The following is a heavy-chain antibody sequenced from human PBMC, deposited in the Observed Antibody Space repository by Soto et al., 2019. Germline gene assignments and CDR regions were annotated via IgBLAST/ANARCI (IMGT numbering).Heavy chain of an antibody. D-gene: IGHD3-22*01. Sequence: QGLCAAGTVPGASISSYDWSWIRQPAGKGLEWIGYIYYRGSTNYNPSLKSRVTISLDTSKNQFSLKLSSVTDADTDVYYCARDRGPDSYGSSGSTLHGRFDPWGQGTLVTVYS. CDR1: GASISSYD. CDR2: IYYRGST. V-gene: IGHV4-59*01. CDR3: ARDRGPDSYGSSGSTLHGRFDP. J-gene: IGHJ5*02.